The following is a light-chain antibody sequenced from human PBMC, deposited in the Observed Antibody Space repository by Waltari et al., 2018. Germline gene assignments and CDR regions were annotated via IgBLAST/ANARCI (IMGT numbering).Light chain of an antibody. J-gene: IGKJ5*01. CDR3: QQYGSSLII. V-gene: IGKV3-20*01. CDR2: GAS. Sequence: STRATRGGSISCFAWEQQNPGQATTPLILGASTTATGVPGRFSGSGSGTDFTLTISILEPEDCAVYYCQQYGSSLIIFGQGTRLEIK. CDR1: RGGSISC.